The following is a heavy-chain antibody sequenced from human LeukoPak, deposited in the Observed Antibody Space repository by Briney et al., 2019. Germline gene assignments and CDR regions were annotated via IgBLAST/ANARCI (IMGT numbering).Heavy chain of an antibody. CDR3: AKDGDCTNGVCYTEGPPYYFDY. D-gene: IGHD2-8*01. Sequence: GGSLRLSCAASGFTFSSYAMSWVRQAPGKGLEWVSAISGCGGSTYYADSVKGRFTISRDNSKNTLYLQMNSLRAEDTAVYYCAKDGDCTNGVCYTEGPPYYFDYWGQGTLVTVSS. V-gene: IGHV3-23*01. CDR1: GFTFSSYA. J-gene: IGHJ4*02. CDR2: ISGCGGST.